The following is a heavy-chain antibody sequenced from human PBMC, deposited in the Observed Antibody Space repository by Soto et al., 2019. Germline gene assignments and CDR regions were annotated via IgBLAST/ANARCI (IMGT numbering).Heavy chain of an antibody. Sequence: GGSLRLSCAASGFTFSSYAMHWVRQAPGKGLEWVAVISYDGSNKYYADSVKGRFTISRDNSKNTLYLQMNSLRAEDTAVYYCARDEDDYGGNSGFDYWGQGTLVTVSS. D-gene: IGHD4-17*01. J-gene: IGHJ4*02. CDR3: ARDEDDYGGNSGFDY. CDR2: ISYDGSNK. CDR1: GFTFSSYA. V-gene: IGHV3-30-3*01.